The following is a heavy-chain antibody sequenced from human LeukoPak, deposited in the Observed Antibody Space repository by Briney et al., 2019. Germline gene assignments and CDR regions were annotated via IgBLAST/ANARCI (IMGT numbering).Heavy chain of an antibody. Sequence: SETLSLTCTVSGASISSSTYYWGWLRQPPGKGLEWFGSIYYSGSTYQNRSLKRRVTISVDTSKNQFSLKLSSVTAADTAVYYCARDRDYGDTNWFDPWGQGTLVTVSS. D-gene: IGHD4-17*01. CDR1: GASISSSTYY. CDR3: ARDRDYGDTNWFDP. J-gene: IGHJ5*02. V-gene: IGHV4-39*07. CDR2: IYYSGST.